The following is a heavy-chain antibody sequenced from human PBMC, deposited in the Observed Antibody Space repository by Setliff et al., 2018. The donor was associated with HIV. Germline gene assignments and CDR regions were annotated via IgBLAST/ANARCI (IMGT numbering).Heavy chain of an antibody. D-gene: IGHD3-3*01. Sequence: GASVKVPCKASGYTFTNQYISWVRQAPGQGLEWMGWINTYNGNTNYAQKVQGRVTMTRDTSTSTVYMELSSLRSEDTALYYCARVFYSRGSGYYKGLDYWGQGTLVTVSS. CDR1: GYTFTNQY. CDR2: INTYNGNT. V-gene: IGHV1-18*01. CDR3: ARVFYSRGSGYYKGLDY. J-gene: IGHJ4*02.